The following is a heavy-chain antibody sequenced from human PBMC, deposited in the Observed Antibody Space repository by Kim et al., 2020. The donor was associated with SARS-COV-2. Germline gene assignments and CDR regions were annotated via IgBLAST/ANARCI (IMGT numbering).Heavy chain of an antibody. CDR2: IKSKTDGGTT. CDR1: GFTFSNAW. V-gene: IGHV3-15*01. J-gene: IGHJ6*02. CDR3: TTDLVYSSSWLQRMDV. D-gene: IGHD6-13*01. Sequence: GGSLRLSCAASGFTFSNAWMSWVRQAPGKGLEWVGRIKSKTDGGTTDYAAPVKGRFTISRDDSKNTLYLQMNSLKTEDTAVYYCTTDLVYSSSWLQRMDVWGQGTTVTVSS.